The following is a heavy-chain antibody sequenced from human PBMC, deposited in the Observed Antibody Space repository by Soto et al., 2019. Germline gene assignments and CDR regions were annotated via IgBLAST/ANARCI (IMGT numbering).Heavy chain of an antibody. Sequence: QLQLQESGPGLVKPSETLSLTCTVSGGSISSSSYYWGWIRQPPGKGLEWIGRIYYSGSTYYNPSRTSRVTISVDTSKNQVSLNLSSVTAADTGVYYCASSEFHWGQGTLVTVSS. D-gene: IGHD2-21*01. J-gene: IGHJ4*02. CDR2: IYYSGST. CDR3: ASSEFH. V-gene: IGHV4-39*01. CDR1: GGSISSSSYY.